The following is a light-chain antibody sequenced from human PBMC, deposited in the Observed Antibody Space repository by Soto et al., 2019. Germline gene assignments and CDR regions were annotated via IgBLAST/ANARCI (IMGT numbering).Light chain of an antibody. CDR3: SSYSSSSTVV. V-gene: IGLV2-14*01. Sequence: QSALTQPASVSGSPGQSITISCTGTSSDVGGYNYVSWYQQHPGKPPKLMIYDVSNRPSGVSNRFSGSKSGNTASLTTSGLQAEDEADYYCSSYSSSSTVVFGGGTKVTVL. CDR2: DVS. CDR1: SSDVGGYNY. J-gene: IGLJ2*01.